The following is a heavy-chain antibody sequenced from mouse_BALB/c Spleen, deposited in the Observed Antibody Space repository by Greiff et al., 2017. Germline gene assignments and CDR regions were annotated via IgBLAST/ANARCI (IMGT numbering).Heavy chain of an antibody. CDR3: AREGRDGYWMDY. V-gene: IGHV2-9*02. Sequence: VQVVESGPGLVAPSQSLSITCTVSGFSLTSYGVHWVRQPPGKGLEWLGVIWAGGSTNYNSALMSRLSISKDNSKSQVFLKMNSLQTDDTAMYYCAREGRDGYWMDYWGQGTSVTVSS. J-gene: IGHJ4*01. CDR1: GFSLTSYG. D-gene: IGHD2-3*01. CDR2: IWAGGST.